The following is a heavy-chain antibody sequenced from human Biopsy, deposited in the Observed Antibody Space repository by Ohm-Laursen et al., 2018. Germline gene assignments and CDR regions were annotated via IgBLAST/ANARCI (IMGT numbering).Heavy chain of an antibody. D-gene: IGHD6-19*01. CDR3: ARGMRSSGWPYFGN. J-gene: IGHJ4*02. V-gene: IGHV4-61*01. Sequence: PSQTLSLTCTVSGDSVSSGSFYWTWIRQPPGQGLEYIGYIYDRGSTANYNPSLESRVTMSVDMPKNQFSLKLSSVTAADTAIYYCARGMRSSGWPYFGNWGQGALVIVSP. CDR2: IYDRGSTA. CDR1: GDSVSSGSFY.